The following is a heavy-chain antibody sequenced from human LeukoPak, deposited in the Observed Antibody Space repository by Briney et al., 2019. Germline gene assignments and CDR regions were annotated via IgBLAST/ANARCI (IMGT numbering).Heavy chain of an antibody. CDR1: GGSISSYY. CDR2: IYYSGST. CDR3: AGADRHDYGEDY. J-gene: IGHJ4*02. Sequence: SETLSLTCTVSGGSISSYYWSWIRQPPGKGLEWIGYIYYSGSTNYNPSLKSRVTMSVDTSKNQFSLKLTSVTAADTAFYYCAGADRHDYGEDYWGQGTLVTVSS. V-gene: IGHV4-59*12. D-gene: IGHD4-17*01.